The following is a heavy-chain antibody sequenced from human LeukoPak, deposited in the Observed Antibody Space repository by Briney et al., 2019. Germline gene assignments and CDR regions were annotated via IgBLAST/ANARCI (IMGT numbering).Heavy chain of an antibody. D-gene: IGHD5-12*01. J-gene: IGHJ6*03. CDR3: ARSRSGYGNYYYYMDA. CDR2: IYYSGST. V-gene: IGHV4-59*01. CDR1: GGSISSYY. Sequence: PSETLSLTCTVSGGSISSYYWGWTRQPPGKGLEWIGYIYYSGSTNYNPSLKSRVTISVDTSRNQFSLKLSSVTAADTAVYYCARSRSGYGNYYYYMDAWGKGTTVTVSS.